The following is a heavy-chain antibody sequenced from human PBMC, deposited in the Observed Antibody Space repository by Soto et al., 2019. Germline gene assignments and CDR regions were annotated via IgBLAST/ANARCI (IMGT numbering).Heavy chain of an antibody. D-gene: IGHD2-2*01. CDR3: ARGGGCSSNNSIKNCNADWFDT. J-gene: IGHJ5*02. CDR1: GYAFAIYY. CDR2: IDPSGGST. V-gene: IGHV1-46*01. Sequence: ASVKVSCKASGYAFAIYYMHWVRQAPGQGLEWMGIIDPSGGSTSYAQKFRGRVTMTRDTSTSTVYMELSSLRAEDTAVYYCARGGGCSSNNSIKNCNADWFDTWGQGTLVTVSS.